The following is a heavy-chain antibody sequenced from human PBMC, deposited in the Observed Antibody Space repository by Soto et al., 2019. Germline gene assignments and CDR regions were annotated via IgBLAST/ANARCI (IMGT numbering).Heavy chain of an antibody. V-gene: IGHV3-9*01. CDR1: GFTFDDYA. D-gene: IGHD3-22*01. J-gene: IGHJ4*02. Sequence: GGSLRLSCAASGFTFDDYAMHWVRQAPGKGLEWVSGISWNSGSIGYADSVKGRFTISRDNAKNSLYLQMNSLRAEDTALYYCAKDISFGTMIVVGGFDYWGQGTLVTVSS. CDR3: AKDISFGTMIVVGGFDY. CDR2: ISWNSGSI.